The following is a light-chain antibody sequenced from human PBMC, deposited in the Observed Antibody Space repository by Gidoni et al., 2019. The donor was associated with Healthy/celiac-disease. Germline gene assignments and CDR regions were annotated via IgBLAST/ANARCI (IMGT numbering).Light chain of an antibody. CDR3: QQLNSYPLTT. V-gene: IGKV1-9*01. J-gene: IGKJ2*01. CDR2: AAS. CDR1: QGISSY. Sequence: DIQLTQSPSFLSASVGDRVTITCRASQGISSYLAWYQQKPGKAPKLLIYAASTLQSGVPSRLSGSGSGTEFTLTISRLQREDFATYYCQQLNSYPLTTFGQGTKLEIK.